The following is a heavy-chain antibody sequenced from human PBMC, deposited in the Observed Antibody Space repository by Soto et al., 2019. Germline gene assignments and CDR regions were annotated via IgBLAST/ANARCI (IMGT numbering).Heavy chain of an antibody. Sequence: EVQLVESGGGLVEPGGSLRLSCAASGFTFSNAWMTWVRQAPGKGLEWVGRIKSKTDGGSTDYVAPVKGRFTISRDDSKNTLYRQMNSLKTEDTAVYYCTTHCNGSSCSRQWGQGTLVTVSS. CDR1: GFTFSNAW. J-gene: IGHJ4*02. CDR2: IKSKTDGGST. CDR3: TTHCNGSSCSRQ. V-gene: IGHV3-15*01. D-gene: IGHD2-15*01.